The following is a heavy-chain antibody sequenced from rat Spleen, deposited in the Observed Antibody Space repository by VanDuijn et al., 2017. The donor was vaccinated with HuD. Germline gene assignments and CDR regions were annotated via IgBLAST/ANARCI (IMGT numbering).Heavy chain of an antibody. V-gene: IGHV5-31*01. D-gene: IGHD1-1*01. CDR3: ARDSGYWYFDF. CDR2: ITDTGGYT. J-gene: IGHJ1*01. CDR1: GFTFNNYW. Sequence: EVQLVESGGGLVQPRRSLKLSCVASGFTFNNYWMTWIRQAPGKGLEWVASITDTGGYTYYPDSEKGRFTISRDNAKSTLYLQMNSLRSEDTATYYCARDSGYWYFDFWGPGTMVTVSS.